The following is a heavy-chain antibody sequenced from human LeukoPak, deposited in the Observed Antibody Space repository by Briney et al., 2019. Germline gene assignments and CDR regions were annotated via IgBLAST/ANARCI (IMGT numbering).Heavy chain of an antibody. J-gene: IGHJ6*02. D-gene: IGHD3-10*01. CDR2: IIPIFGTA. Sequence: ASVKVSCKASGGTFISYAISWVRQAPGQGLEWMGGIIPIFGTANYAQKFQGRVTITADESTSTAYMELSSLRSEDTAVYYCARDLGPMEGPYYYYYYGMDVWGQGTTVTVSS. V-gene: IGHV1-69*13. CDR1: GGTFISYA. CDR3: ARDLGPMEGPYYYYYYGMDV.